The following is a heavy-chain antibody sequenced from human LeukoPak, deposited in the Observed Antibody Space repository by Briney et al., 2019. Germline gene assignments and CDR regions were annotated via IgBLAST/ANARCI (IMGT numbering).Heavy chain of an antibody. CDR3: ARDASIAAAGPLQH. V-gene: IGHV4-61*02. Sequence: SQTLSLTCTVSGGSISSGSYYWSWIRQPAGKGLEWIGRIYTSGSPNYNPSLKSRVTMSVDTSKNQFSLKLSSVTAADTAVYYCARDASIAAAGPLQHWGQGTLVTVSS. J-gene: IGHJ1*01. CDR1: GGSISSGSYY. CDR2: IYTSGSP. D-gene: IGHD6-13*01.